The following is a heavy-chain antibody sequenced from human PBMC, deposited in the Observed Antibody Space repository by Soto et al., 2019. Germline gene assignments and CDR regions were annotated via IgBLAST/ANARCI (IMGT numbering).Heavy chain of an antibody. V-gene: IGHV4-4*07. J-gene: IGHJ6*02. D-gene: IGHD6-13*01. CDR1: GRSISTYY. CDR3: ARYSSSWFPTEGMDV. CDR2: IDTSGNT. Sequence: SETMSLTCTVSGRSISTYYWSWIRQPAGKGLEWIGRIDTSGNTNYNPSLKSRVTMSVDTSKKQFSLKLTSVTAADTAVYYCARYSSSWFPTEGMDVWGQGTTVTVSS.